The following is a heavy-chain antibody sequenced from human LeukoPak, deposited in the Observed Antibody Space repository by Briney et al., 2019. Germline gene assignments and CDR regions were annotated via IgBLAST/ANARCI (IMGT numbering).Heavy chain of an antibody. J-gene: IGHJ6*03. CDR3: ARVSSSSSYYYYYMDV. D-gene: IGHD6-6*01. Sequence: GASVKVSCKASGGTFSSYAISWVRQAPGQGLEWMGRIIPIFGAANYAQKFQGRVTITTDESTSTAYMELSSLRSEDTAVYYCARVSSSSSYYYYYMDVWGKGTTVTVSS. CDR1: GGTFSSYA. CDR2: IIPIFGAA. V-gene: IGHV1-69*05.